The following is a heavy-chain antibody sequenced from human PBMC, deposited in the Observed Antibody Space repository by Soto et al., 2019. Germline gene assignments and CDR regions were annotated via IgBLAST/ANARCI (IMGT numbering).Heavy chain of an antibody. CDR3: ARITIVGVAAGGWYFDL. J-gene: IGHJ2*01. Sequence: QVTLKESGPVLVKPTETLTLTCTVSGFSLSNARMGVSWIRQPPGKALEWLAHIFSNDEKSYSTSLKSRLTIATXXSXSXXCLTMTNMDPVDTATYCCARITIVGVAAGGWYFDLWGRGTLVTVSS. D-gene: IGHD3-3*01. CDR2: IFSNDEK. CDR1: GFSLSNARMG. V-gene: IGHV2-26*01.